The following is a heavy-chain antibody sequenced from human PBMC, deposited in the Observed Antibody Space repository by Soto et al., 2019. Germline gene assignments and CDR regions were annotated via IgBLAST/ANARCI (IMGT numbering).Heavy chain of an antibody. CDR1: GFTFSSYA. J-gene: IGHJ3*02. CDR3: ASLQSGIAVAGTGGGAFDI. V-gene: IGHV3-30-3*01. Sequence: GSLRLSCAASGFTFSSYAMHLVRQAPGKGLEWVAVISYDGSNKYYADSVKGRFTISRGNSKNTLYLQMNSLRAEDTAVYYCASLQSGIAVAGTGGGAFDIWGQGTMVTVSS. D-gene: IGHD6-19*01. CDR2: ISYDGSNK.